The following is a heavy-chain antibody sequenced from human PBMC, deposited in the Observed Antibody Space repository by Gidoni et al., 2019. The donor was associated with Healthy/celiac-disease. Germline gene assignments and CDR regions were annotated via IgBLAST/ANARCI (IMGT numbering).Heavy chain of an antibody. V-gene: IGHV5-10-1*03. Sequence: EVQLVQSGAAVKKPGESLRISCKGSGYSFTSYWISWVRQIPGKGLEWMGRIDPSDSYTNDSPSCQGHVTISADKSISTAYLQWSSLKASDTAMYYCARLSPMGLYYYDSSGYPNYYYGMDVWGQGTTVTVSS. CDR1: GYSFTSYW. D-gene: IGHD3-22*01. CDR3: ARLSPMGLYYYDSSGYPNYYYGMDV. J-gene: IGHJ6*02. CDR2: IDPSDSYT.